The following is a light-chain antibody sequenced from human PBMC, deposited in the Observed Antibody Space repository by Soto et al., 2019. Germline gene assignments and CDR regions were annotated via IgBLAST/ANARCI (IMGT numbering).Light chain of an antibody. V-gene: IGKV1-13*02. Sequence: AIQLTQSPSSLSASVGDRVTITCRASQGISSALAWYQQKPGKAPKLLIYDASSLESGVPSRFIGSGFGTDFTLTISSLQPEDFATYYSQQFNSYPITCGQGTRLEIK. CDR1: QGISSA. CDR2: DAS. CDR3: QQFNSYPIT. J-gene: IGKJ5*01.